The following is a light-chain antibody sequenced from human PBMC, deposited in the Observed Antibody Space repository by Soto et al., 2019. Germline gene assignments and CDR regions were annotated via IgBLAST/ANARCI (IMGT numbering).Light chain of an antibody. J-gene: IGLJ1*01. V-gene: IGLV2-11*01. CDR3: CSYAGTFYV. CDR2: DVS. CDR1: SSDFGGYND. Sequence: QSVLTQPRPVSGSPGQSVTISCTGTSSDFGGYNDVSWYQHHPGKAPKLMIYDVSERPSGVPDRFSCSKAGHTASLTISGLQAEDEADYYSCSYAGTFYVFGTGTKVTVL.